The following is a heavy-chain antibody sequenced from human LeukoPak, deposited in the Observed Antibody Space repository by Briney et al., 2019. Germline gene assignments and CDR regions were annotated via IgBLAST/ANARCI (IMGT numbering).Heavy chain of an antibody. V-gene: IGHV3-23*01. CDR3: AHGAMYQLDY. Sequence: GGSLRLSCAASGFSFSSHGMSWVRQAPGKGLEWVSGIIGGAGSTYYADSVKGRFTISEDNSKNTLFLQMNSLRAEDTAVYYCAHGAMYQLDYWGQGTLVTVSS. J-gene: IGHJ4*02. CDR1: GFSFSSHG. D-gene: IGHD2-2*01. CDR2: IIGGAGST.